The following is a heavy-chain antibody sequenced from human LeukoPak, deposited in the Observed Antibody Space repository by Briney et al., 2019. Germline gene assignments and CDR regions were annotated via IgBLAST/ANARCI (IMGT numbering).Heavy chain of an antibody. J-gene: IGHJ4*02. CDR3: ARAWYSWGYYFDY. CDR2: ISSSSSTI. D-gene: IGHD1-26*01. V-gene: IGHV3-48*01. Sequence: GGSLRLSCAASGFIFGSHAMNWVRQAPGKGLEWVSYISSSSSTIFYADSVKGRFTISRDNAKNSLYLQMHSLRGEDTAVYYCARAWYSWGYYFDYWGQGTLVTVSS. CDR1: GFIFGSHA.